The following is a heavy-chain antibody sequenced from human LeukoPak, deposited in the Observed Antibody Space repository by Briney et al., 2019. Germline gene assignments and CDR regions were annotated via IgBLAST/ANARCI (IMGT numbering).Heavy chain of an antibody. V-gene: IGHV3-7*01. Sequence: GGSLRLSCAASGFNFRSFWMSWVRQAPGKGLEWVANIKQDGGERYYVDSVRGRFTITRDNANNSLFLDMSSLRAEDSAIYYFYITKTGRFYYRGQGTLVTVSS. J-gene: IGHJ4*02. D-gene: IGHD1-1*01. CDR1: GFNFRSFW. CDR3: YITKTGRFYY. CDR2: IKQDGGER.